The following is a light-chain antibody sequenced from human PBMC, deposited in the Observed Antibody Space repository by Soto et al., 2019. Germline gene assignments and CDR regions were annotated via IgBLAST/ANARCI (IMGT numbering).Light chain of an antibody. V-gene: IGKV1-5*01. Sequence: DIQMTQSPSTLSASVGDRVTITCRASQSINKWLAWYHQKPGKAPKLLIYDASSLNSGAPSRFGGRGSGTEFTLTISSVQPDDFAAYYCQQYDSYPWTFGQGTKVEIK. CDR3: QQYDSYPWT. CDR1: QSINKW. J-gene: IGKJ1*01. CDR2: DAS.